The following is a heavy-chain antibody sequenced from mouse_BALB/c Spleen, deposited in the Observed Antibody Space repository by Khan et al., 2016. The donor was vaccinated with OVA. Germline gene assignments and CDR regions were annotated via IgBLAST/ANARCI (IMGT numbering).Heavy chain of an antibody. J-gene: IGHJ2*01. CDR1: GSSITSDYA. V-gene: IGHV3-2*02. CDR2: ISYSGRT. Sequence: EVQLQESGPGLVKPSQSLSLTCTVTGSSITSDYAWNWIRQFPGNKLEWVGYISYSGRTRSNPSLQSRISIPRATSKNQFFLQLRSVTNEDTATYYCARSVTITTVVATDFDYWGQGTTRTGSA. D-gene: IGHD1-1*01. CDR3: ARSVTITTVVATDFDY.